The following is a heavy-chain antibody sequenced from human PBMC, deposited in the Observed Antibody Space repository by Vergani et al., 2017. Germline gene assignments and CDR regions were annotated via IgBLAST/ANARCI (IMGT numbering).Heavy chain of an antibody. V-gene: IGHV3-23*01. Sequence: EVQLLESGGGLVQPGGSLRLSCAASGFTFSSYAMSWVRQAPGKGLEWVSAISGSGGSTYYADSVKGRFTISRDNSKNTLYLQMNSLRAEDTAVYYCAKDLRITMIVVVAYGMDVWGQGTTVTVSS. CDR3: AKDLRITMIVVVAYGMDV. D-gene: IGHD3-22*01. CDR2: ISGSGGST. CDR1: GFTFSSYA. J-gene: IGHJ6*02.